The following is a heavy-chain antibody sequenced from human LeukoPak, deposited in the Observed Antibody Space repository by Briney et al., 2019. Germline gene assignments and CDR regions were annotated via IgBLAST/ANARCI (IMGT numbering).Heavy chain of an antibody. CDR2: IYSRGST. D-gene: IGHD3-9*01. CDR1: GGSISSNTYY. CDR3: ARHYDILTGYSSWFDP. Sequence: SETLSLTCTVSGGSISSNTYYWGWIRQPPGKGLEWIGSIYSRGSTYYNPSLKSRVIVSSDMSKNQFSLMLNSVTAADTAVYYCARHYDILTGYSSWFDPWGQGTLVTVSS. V-gene: IGHV4-39*07. J-gene: IGHJ5*02.